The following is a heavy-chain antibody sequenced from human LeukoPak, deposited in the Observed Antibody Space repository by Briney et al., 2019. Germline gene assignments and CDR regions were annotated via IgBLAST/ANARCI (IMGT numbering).Heavy chain of an antibody. CDR1: GDLNSRHY. V-gene: IGHV4-4*07. Sequence: PSETLSLTCTVSGDLNSRHYWGWIRQPAGKGLEWIGRIHVSGSPDYNPSLKSRVTLSLDRSNNQVSLRLHSVTAADTAVYYCARGQVVAGTREGVDYWGQGTLVTVSS. J-gene: IGHJ4*02. D-gene: IGHD6-19*01. CDR3: ARGQVVAGTREGVDY. CDR2: IHVSGSP.